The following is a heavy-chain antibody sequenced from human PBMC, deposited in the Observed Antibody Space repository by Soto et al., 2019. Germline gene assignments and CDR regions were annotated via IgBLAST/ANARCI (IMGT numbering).Heavy chain of an antibody. CDR3: VRNGYYSLDY. CDR1: GDSISSHDW. V-gene: IGHV4-4*02. J-gene: IGHJ4*02. Sequence: QVQLQESGPGLVKPSGTLSLTCAVSGDSISSHDWWSWVRQPQNKGLEWIAEIHHSGGTNYNPSLMSRATLSVDNSKNPFSLKLISATAADTAVYYCVRNGYYSLDYWGQGTLVSVSS. D-gene: IGHD3-3*01. CDR2: IHHSGGT.